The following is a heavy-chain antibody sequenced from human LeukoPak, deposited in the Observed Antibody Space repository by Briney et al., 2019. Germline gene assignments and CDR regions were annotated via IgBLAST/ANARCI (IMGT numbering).Heavy chain of an antibody. D-gene: IGHD5-18*01. CDR3: ARDRGGYTYSHDY. CDR1: GGSISGHS. CDR2: IYYSGST. V-gene: IGHV4-59*11. Sequence: PSETLSLTCTVSGGSISGHSWSWIRQPPGKGLEWIGYIYYSGSTNYNPSLKSRVTISMDKSKNQLSLKLNFVTAADTAVYYCARDRGGYTYSHDYWGQGTLVTVSS. J-gene: IGHJ4*02.